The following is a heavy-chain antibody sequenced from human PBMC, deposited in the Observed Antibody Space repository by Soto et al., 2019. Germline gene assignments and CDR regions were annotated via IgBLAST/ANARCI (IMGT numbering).Heavy chain of an antibody. D-gene: IGHD3-16*01. CDR2: INHSGST. V-gene: IGHV4-34*01. Sequence: PSETLSLTCAVYGGSFSGYYWSWIRQPPGKGLEWIGEINHSGSTNYNPSLKSRVTISVDTSKNQFSLKLSSVTAADTAVYYCARAVWEHGNFDSWGQGTLVTVSS. J-gene: IGHJ5*01. CDR1: GGSFSGYY. CDR3: ARAVWEHGNFDS.